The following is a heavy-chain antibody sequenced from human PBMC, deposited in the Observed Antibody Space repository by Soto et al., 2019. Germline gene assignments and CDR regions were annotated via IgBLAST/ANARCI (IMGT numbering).Heavy chain of an antibody. V-gene: IGHV3-9*01. J-gene: IGHJ6*02. CDR3: AKDATSYCSGGSCYSGVSYYYYGMDV. D-gene: IGHD2-15*01. CDR1: GFTFDDYA. CDR2: ISWNSGSI. Sequence: EVQLVESGGGLVQPGRSLRLSCAASGFTFDDYAMHWVRQAPGKGLEWVSGISWNSGSIGYADSVKGRLTISRDNAKNSLKLQMNSLRAEDTALYYCAKDATSYCSGGSCYSGVSYYYYGMDVWGQGTTVTVSS.